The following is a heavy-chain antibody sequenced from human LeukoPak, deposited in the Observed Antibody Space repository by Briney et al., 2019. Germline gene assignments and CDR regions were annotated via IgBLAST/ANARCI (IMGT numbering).Heavy chain of an antibody. CDR3: ARESIAAAGTSWLLDP. CDR1: GGSISSGGYS. J-gene: IGHJ5*02. D-gene: IGHD6-13*01. CDR2: IYYSGST. V-gene: IGHV4-30-4*07. Sequence: SETLSLTCAVSGGSISSGGYSWSWIRQPPGKGLEWIGYIYYSGSTYYNPSLKSRVTISVDTSKNQFSLKLSSVTAADTAVYYCARESIAAAGTSWLLDPWGQGTLVTVSS.